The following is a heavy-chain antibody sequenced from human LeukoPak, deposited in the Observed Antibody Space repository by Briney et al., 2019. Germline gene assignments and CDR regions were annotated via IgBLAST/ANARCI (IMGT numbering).Heavy chain of an antibody. D-gene: IGHD5-24*01. CDR1: GFTLSSYT. J-gene: IGHJ4*02. Sequence: GRSLRLSCAASGFTLSSYTMHWVRQAPGKGLEWVAVISYDGRNTYYADSVKGRFTISRDNSKNTLYLQMNSLRAEDTAVYYCARPTDGYNYRGYFDYWGQGTLVTVSS. V-gene: IGHV3-30*04. CDR3: ARPTDGYNYRGYFDY. CDR2: ISYDGRNT.